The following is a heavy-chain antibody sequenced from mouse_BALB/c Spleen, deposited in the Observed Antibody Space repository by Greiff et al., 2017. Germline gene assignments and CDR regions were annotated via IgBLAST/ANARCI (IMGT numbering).Heavy chain of an antibody. CDR3: ASLLWLDY. J-gene: IGHJ2*01. V-gene: IGHV1-7*01. CDR2: INPSTGYT. CDR1: GYTFSSYW. D-gene: IGHD2-1*01. Sequence: QVQLKQSGAELAKPGASVKMSCKASGYTFSSYWMHWVKQRPGQGLEWIGYINPSTGYTEYNQKFKDKASLTADKSSSTAYMQLSSLTSEDSAVYYCASLLWLDYWGQGSTLTVSS.